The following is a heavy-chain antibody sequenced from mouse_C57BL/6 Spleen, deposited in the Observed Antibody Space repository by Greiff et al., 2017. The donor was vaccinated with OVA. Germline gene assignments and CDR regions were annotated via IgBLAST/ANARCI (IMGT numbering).Heavy chain of an antibody. D-gene: IGHD1-1*01. CDR1: GYTFTSYW. J-gene: IGHJ4*01. CDR3: AASTGSSMDY. Sequence: VQLQQSGAELVMPGASVKLSCKASGYTFTSYWMHWVKQRPGQGLEWIGEIDPSDSYTNYNQKFKGKSTLTVDKSSSTAYMQLSSLTSEDSAVYYCAASTGSSMDYWGQGTSVTVSS. CDR2: IDPSDSYT. V-gene: IGHV1-69*01.